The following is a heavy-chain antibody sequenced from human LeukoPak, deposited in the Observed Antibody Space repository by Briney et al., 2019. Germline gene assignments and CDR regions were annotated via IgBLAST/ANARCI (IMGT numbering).Heavy chain of an antibody. Sequence: GGSLRLSCAASGFTFSTYAMHRVRQAPGKGLEWVAVISHDDSNKYYADSVKGRFTISRDNSKNTLYLQMNSLRAEDTAIYYGARDGSDWGQGTLVTVSS. J-gene: IGHJ4*02. CDR2: ISHDDSNK. V-gene: IGHV3-30-3*01. CDR1: GFTFSTYA. CDR3: ARDGSD.